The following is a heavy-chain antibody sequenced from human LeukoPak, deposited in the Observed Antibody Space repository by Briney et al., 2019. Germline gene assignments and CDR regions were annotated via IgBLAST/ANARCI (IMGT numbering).Heavy chain of an antibody. J-gene: IGHJ5*02. CDR2: IFTSGST. Sequence: SQTLSLTCTVSGGSISSGDCYWSWIRQPAGTGLEWVGRIFTSGSTNYNPSLKSRVTISLDTSKNQFSLKLSSVTAADTAVYYCARGASRLNGIGPWGQGTLVTVSS. CDR3: ARGASRLNGIGP. CDR1: GGSISSGDCY. V-gene: IGHV4-61*02.